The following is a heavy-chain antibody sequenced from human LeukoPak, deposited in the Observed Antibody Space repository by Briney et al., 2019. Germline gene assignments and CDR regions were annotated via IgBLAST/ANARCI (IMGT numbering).Heavy chain of an antibody. CDR1: GYTFTGYY. J-gene: IGHJ4*02. D-gene: IGHD2-15*01. Sequence: ASLKVSCKASGYTFTGYYLHWVRQAPGQGLEWMGWINPNSGGTNYAQKFQGRVTMTRDTSISTPYMELSRLRSDDTAVYYCAREGHCRGGSCLDYWGQGTLVTVSS. CDR3: AREGHCRGGSCLDY. CDR2: INPNSGGT. V-gene: IGHV1-2*02.